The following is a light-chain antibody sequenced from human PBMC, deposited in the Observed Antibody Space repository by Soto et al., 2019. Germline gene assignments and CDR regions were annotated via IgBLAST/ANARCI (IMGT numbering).Light chain of an antibody. J-gene: IGKJ4*01. Sequence: DIQMTQSPSSVSASVGDRVTITCRASQGISNWLAWYQQLPGKAPKLLIYGASSLQSGVPSRFSGGGSGTHFTLIISSLQPEDFATYYCQQTNTFLPLTFGGGTKVEI. V-gene: IGKV1-12*01. CDR3: QQTNTFLPLT. CDR2: GAS. CDR1: QGISNW.